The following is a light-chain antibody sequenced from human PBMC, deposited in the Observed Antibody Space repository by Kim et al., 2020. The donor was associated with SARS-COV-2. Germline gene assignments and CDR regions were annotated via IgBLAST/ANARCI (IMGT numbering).Light chain of an antibody. CDR2: SNN. J-gene: IGLJ3*02. Sequence: RVTISCSGSSSNIGSNYVYWYQQLPGTAPKLLIYSNNQRPSGVPDRFSGSKSGTSASLAISGLRSEDEADDYCAAWDDSLSGSWVFGGGTKLTVL. CDR1: SSNIGSNY. CDR3: AAWDDSLSGSWV. V-gene: IGLV1-47*02.